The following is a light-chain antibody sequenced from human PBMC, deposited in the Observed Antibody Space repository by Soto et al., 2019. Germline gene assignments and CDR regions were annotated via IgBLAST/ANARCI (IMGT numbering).Light chain of an antibody. J-gene: IGKJ1*01. CDR3: QQYDSYWT. CDR2: KAS. CDR1: QSIGSW. Sequence: DIPMTQSPSTLSASVGDRVTITCRASQSIGSWLAWYQQKPGKAPKLLIYKASSLESGVPSRFGGRGSGTEFTLTISSLQPDDFATYYCQQYDSYWTFGQGTKVEIK. V-gene: IGKV1-5*03.